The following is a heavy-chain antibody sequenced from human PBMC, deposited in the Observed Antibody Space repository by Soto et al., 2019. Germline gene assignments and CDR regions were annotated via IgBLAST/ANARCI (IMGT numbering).Heavy chain of an antibody. CDR1: GGSISSYY. J-gene: IGHJ6*02. V-gene: IGHV4-59*01. CDR3: ARGPTIVDYDRGMDV. CDR2: IYYSGST. Sequence: SETLSLTCTVSGGSISSYYWSWIRQPPGKGLEWIGYIYYSGSTNYNPSLKSRVTISVDTSKNQFSLKLSSVTAADTAVYYCARGPTIVDYDRGMDVWGQGTTVTVSS. D-gene: IGHD3-16*01.